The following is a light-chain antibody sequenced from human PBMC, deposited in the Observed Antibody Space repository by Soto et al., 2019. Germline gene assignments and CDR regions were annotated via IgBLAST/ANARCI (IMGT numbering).Light chain of an antibody. J-gene: IGLJ1*01. CDR2: EVC. Sequence: QPALTQPASVSGSPGQSITISCTGTSSDVGAYNYVSWYQHHPGKAPRLIICEVCNRPSGVSNRFSGSKSGHTASLTISGLQAEDEADYYCNSYTSTSTYVFGTGTKVTVL. V-gene: IGLV2-14*01. CDR1: SSDVGAYNY. CDR3: NSYTSTSTYV.